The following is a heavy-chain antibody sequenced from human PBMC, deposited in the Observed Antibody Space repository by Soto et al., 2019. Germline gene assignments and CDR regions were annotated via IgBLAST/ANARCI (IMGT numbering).Heavy chain of an antibody. Sequence: VELEQSGAEVKKPGYSEKVSCATSGDILSGYTFSWVRQAPGQGLEWMGRIIPIIGAPFSTQKFQDRVAFTADTSTNTVYMDLRSLTSEDTAVYYYERVSGSTEWTRGMDVWGKGTTVTVSS. D-gene: IGHD1-1*01. CDR3: ERVSGSTEWTRGMDV. V-gene: IGHV1-69*08. CDR1: GDILSGYT. CDR2: IIPIIGAP. J-gene: IGHJ6*04.